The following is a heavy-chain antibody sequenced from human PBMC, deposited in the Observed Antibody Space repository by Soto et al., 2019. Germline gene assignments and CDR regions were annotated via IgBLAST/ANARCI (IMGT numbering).Heavy chain of an antibody. CDR3: ARDQGDILTGYRPVYSYYYGIDV. D-gene: IGHD3-9*01. Sequence: ASVKVSCKASGGTFSSYAISWVRQAPGQGLEWMGGIIPIFGTANYAQKFQGRVTITADESTSTAYMELSSLRSEDTAVYYCARDQGDILTGYRPVYSYYYGIDVWGQGTTVTVS. V-gene: IGHV1-69*13. CDR1: GGTFSSYA. CDR2: IIPIFGTA. J-gene: IGHJ6*02.